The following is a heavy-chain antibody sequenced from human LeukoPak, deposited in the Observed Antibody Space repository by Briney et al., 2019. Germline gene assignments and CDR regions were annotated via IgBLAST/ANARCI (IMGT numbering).Heavy chain of an antibody. CDR3: ASSPGTYYDFWSGLIIDYYFDY. Sequence: GGSLRLSCAASGFTFSDYYMSWIRQAPGKGLEWVSYISSRSSTIYYADSVKGRFTISRDNAKNSLYLQMNSLRAEDTAVYYCASSPGTYYDFWSGLIIDYYFDYWGQGTLVTVSS. CDR1: GFTFSDYY. CDR2: ISSRSSTI. J-gene: IGHJ4*02. D-gene: IGHD3-3*01. V-gene: IGHV3-11*01.